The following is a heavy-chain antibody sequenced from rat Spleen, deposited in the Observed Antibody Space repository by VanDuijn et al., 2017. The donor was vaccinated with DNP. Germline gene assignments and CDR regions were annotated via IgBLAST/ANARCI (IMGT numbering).Heavy chain of an antibody. CDR3: AIQGREVDD. D-gene: IGHD1-11*01. Sequence: EVQLVESGGGLVQPGNSLKLSCTASGFTFSDYYMAWVRQAPTKGLEWVATISYDGSSTYDRDSVKGRFTISRDNAKRTLYLQMDSLRSEDTAIYNYAIQGREVDDWGQGGMVTVSS. CDR2: ISYDGSST. J-gene: IGHJ2*01. CDR1: GFTFSDYY. V-gene: IGHV5S10*01.